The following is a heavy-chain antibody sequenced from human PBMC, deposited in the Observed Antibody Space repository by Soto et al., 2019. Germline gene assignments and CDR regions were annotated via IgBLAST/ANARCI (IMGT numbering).Heavy chain of an antibody. CDR2: INPSGGST. D-gene: IGHD3-22*01. V-gene: IGHV1-46*01. CDR1: GYTFTSYY. CDR3: ARDRVSSPTKVSSGYFPAPDY. Sequence: QVQLVQSGAEVKKPGASVKVSCKASGYTFTSYYMHWVRQAPGQGLEWMGIINPSGGSTSYAQKYQGRVTMTRDTSTSTVYMELSSLRSEDTAVYFCARDRVSSPTKVSSGYFPAPDYWGQGTLVTVSS. J-gene: IGHJ4*02.